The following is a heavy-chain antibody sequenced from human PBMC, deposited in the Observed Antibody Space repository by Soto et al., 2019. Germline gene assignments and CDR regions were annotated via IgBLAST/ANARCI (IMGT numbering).Heavy chain of an antibody. CDR2: ISGSGGST. J-gene: IGHJ6*02. CDR3: ANKDIVVAPAAPYYYYGMDV. Sequence: GGSLRLSCAASGFTFSSYAMSWVRQAPGKGLEWVSAISGSGGSTYYADSVKGRFTISRDNSKNTLYLQMNSLRAEDTAVYYCANKDIVVAPAAPYYYYGMDVWGQGTTVTVSS. CDR1: GFTFSSYA. V-gene: IGHV3-23*01. D-gene: IGHD2-2*01.